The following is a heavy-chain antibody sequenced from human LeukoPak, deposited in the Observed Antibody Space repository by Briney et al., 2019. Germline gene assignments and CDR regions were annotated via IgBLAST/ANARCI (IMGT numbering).Heavy chain of an antibody. V-gene: IGHV1-46*01. CDR1: GYTFTSFY. CDR2: INPSGGNP. J-gene: IGHJ4*02. CDR3: ARAPAHLDY. Sequence: ASVKVSCKASGYTFTSFYMHWVRQDPGQGLEWMGIINPSGGNPGYAQRFQGRLTMTRDTSTSTVYMELSSLTSEDTAVYYCARAPAHLDYWGQGTLVTVSS.